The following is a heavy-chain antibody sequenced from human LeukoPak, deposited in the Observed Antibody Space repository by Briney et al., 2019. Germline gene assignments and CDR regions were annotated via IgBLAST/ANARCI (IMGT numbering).Heavy chain of an antibody. CDR2: IYYSGST. CDR1: GGSISSYY. J-gene: IGHJ3*02. V-gene: IGHV4-59*01. D-gene: IGHD3-22*01. Sequence: SETLSLTCTVSGGSISSYYWSWIRQPPGKGLEWIGYIYYSGSTNYNPSLKSRVTISVDTSKNQFSLKLSSVTAADTAVYYCATNPIYYDSSGHLSLGAFDIWGQGTMVTVSS. CDR3: ATNPIYYDSSGHLSLGAFDI.